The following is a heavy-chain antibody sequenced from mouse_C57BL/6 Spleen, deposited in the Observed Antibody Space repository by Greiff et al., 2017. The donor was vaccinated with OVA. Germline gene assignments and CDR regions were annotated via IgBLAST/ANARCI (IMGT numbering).Heavy chain of an antibody. D-gene: IGHD2-4*01. V-gene: IGHV10-1*01. CDR2: IRSKSNNYAT. Sequence: EAGGGLVQPKGSLTLSCAASGFSFNTYAMNWVRQAPGKGLEWVARIRSKSNNYATYYADSVKDRFTISRDDSESMLYLQMNNLKTEDTAMYYCVREDYDYFDYWGQGTTLTVSS. CDR1: GFSFNTYA. CDR3: VREDYDYFDY. J-gene: IGHJ2*01.